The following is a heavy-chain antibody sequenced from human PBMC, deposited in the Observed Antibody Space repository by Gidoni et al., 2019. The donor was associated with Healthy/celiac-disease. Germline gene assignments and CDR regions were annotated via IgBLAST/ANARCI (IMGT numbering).Heavy chain of an antibody. Sequence: QLQLQQWGAGLLKPSETLSPTCAVYGGSFSGYYCSWIRQPPGKGLEWIGEINHSGSTNYNPSLKSRVTISVDTSKNQFSLKLSSVTAADTAVYYCARGRVRSTAARYYYYYGMDVWGQGTTVTVSS. CDR1: GGSFSGYY. D-gene: IGHD2-2*01. CDR3: ARGRVRSTAARYYYYYGMDV. V-gene: IGHV4-34*01. J-gene: IGHJ6*02. CDR2: INHSGST.